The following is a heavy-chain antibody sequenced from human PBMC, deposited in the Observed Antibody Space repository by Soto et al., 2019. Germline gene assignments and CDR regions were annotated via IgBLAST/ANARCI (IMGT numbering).Heavy chain of an antibody. D-gene: IGHD3-16*01. CDR2: AHHSGRT. Sequence: SDTLSLTCTVSGDSVSSSNWGNWVRQNPGKGLEWIGEAHHSGRTNYNPSLKSRVTISVDRSQNHFSLQMTSVTASDTAMYYCARHPYTKTWYNWFDPWGQGTQVTVSS. CDR3: ARHPYTKTWYNWFDP. J-gene: IGHJ5*02. V-gene: IGHV4-4*02. CDR1: GDSVSSSNW.